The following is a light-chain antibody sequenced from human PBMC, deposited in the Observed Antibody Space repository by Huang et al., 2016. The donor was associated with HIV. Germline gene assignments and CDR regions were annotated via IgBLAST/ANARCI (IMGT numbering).Light chain of an antibody. CDR3: QQTDNTPRT. Sequence: DIQMTQSPSSLSASVGDRVTIACRASQSIRKFLNWYQQKPGEAAKLLMYSASSLLSGVPSSFSGSGSGTDFTLTITSLQPEDFATYYCQQTDNTPRTFGQGTKVVIK. J-gene: IGKJ1*01. CDR1: QSIRKF. CDR2: SAS. V-gene: IGKV1-39*01.